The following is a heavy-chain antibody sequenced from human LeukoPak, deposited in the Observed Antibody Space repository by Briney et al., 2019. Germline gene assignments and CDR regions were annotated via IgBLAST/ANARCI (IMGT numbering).Heavy chain of an antibody. J-gene: IGHJ5*02. CDR1: GGSISSGDYY. CDR2: IYYSGST. D-gene: IGHD3-10*01. CDR3: ARQYGSGSYYNWFDP. V-gene: IGHV4-30-4*01. Sequence: SETLSLTCTVSGGSISSGDYYWSWIRQPPGKGLEWIGYIYYSGSTYYNPSLKSRVTISVDTSKNQFSLKLSSVTAADTAVYYCARQYGSGSYYNWFDPWGQGTLVIVSS.